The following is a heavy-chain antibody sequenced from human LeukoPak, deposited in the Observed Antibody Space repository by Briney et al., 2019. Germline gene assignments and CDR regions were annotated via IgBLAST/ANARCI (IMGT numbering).Heavy chain of an antibody. D-gene: IGHD3-10*01. CDR1: GFTFSNAW. CDR3: AKSYDY. J-gene: IGHJ4*02. V-gene: IGHV3-15*01. Sequence: GGSLRLSCAASGFTFSNAWMTWVRQAPGKGLEWVGRIKSKTAGGTIDYAAPVKGRFTISRDNSKNTLYLQMNSLRAEDTAVYYCAKSYDYWGQGTLVTVSS. CDR2: IKSKTAGGTI.